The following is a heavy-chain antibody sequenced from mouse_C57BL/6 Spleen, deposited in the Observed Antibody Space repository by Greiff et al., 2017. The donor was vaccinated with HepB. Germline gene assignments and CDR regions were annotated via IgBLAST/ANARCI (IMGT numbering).Heavy chain of an antibody. CDR2: IDPSDSYT. V-gene: IGHV1-50*01. J-gene: IGHJ3*01. Sequence: QVQLQQPGAELVKPGASVKLSCKASGYTFTSYWMQWVKQRPGQGLEWIGEIDPSDSYTNYNQKFKGKATLTVDTSSSTAYMQLSSLTSEDSAVYYCARVGYDGFSFAYWGQGTLVTVSA. D-gene: IGHD2-2*01. CDR3: ARVGYDGFSFAY. CDR1: GYTFTSYW.